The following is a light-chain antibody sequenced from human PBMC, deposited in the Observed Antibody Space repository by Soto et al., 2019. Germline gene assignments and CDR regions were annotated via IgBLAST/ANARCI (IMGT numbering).Light chain of an antibody. CDR3: SSYTSSSNYV. CDR2: EVS. J-gene: IGLJ1*01. CDR1: SSDVGGYNY. Sequence: SVLTQPASVSGSPGQSITISCTGTSSDVGGYNYVSWYQQHPGKAPKLMISEVSNRPSGISNRFSGSKSGNTASLTISGLQAEDEADYYCSSYTSSSNYVFGTGTKAPS. V-gene: IGLV2-14*01.